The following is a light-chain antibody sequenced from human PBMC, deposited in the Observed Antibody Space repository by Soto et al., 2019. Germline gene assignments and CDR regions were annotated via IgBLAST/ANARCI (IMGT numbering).Light chain of an antibody. CDR3: SSYTSSSTVI. CDR1: SSDVGGYNF. CDR2: DVR. J-gene: IGLJ2*01. V-gene: IGLV2-14*03. Sequence: QSALTQPASVSGSPGQSITISCTGTSSDVGGYNFVSWYQQHPGKAPKFIIYDVRNRHSRVSNRFSGSRSGNTASLTISGLQAEDEADYYCSSYTSSSTVIFGGGTKLTVL.